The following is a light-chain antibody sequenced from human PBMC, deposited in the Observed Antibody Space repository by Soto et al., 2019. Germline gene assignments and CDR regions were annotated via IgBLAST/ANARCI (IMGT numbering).Light chain of an antibody. CDR2: EVS. V-gene: IGLV2-14*01. J-gene: IGLJ3*02. CDR1: SSDVGGYNY. Sequence: QSVLTQPASVSGSPGQSITISCTGTSSDVGGYNYVSWYQQHPGKAPKLMIYEVSNRPSGVSNRFSGSKSGNTASLTISGLQAEDEADYYCSSYTTSSTHWVFGGGTNVTVL. CDR3: SSYTTSSTHWV.